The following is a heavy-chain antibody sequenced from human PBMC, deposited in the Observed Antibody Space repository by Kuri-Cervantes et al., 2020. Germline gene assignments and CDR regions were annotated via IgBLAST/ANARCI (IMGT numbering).Heavy chain of an antibody. D-gene: IGHD2-15*01. V-gene: IGHV4-34*01. CDR1: GGSFSDYS. CDR2: INHSGSS. J-gene: IGHJ4*02. Sequence: SETLSLTCAVYGGSFSDYSWNWIRQPPGKGLEWIGEINHSGSSNYNPSLKSRVTISVDTSKNQFSLKVRSVTAADTAVYYCARGNYCSGGSCYYFDYWGQGTLVTVSS. CDR3: ARGNYCSGGSCYYFDY.